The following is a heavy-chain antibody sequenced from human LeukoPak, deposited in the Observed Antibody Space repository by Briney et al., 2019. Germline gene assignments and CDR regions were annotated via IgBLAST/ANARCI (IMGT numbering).Heavy chain of an antibody. CDR3: ARARFIVVVPAAIDIDAFDI. D-gene: IGHD2-2*01. Sequence: SETLSLTCAVYGGSFSGCYWSWIRQPPGKGLEWIGEINHSGSTNYNPSLKSRVTISVDTSKNQFSLKLSSVTAADTAVYYCARARFIVVVPAAIDIDAFDIWGQGTMVTVSS. CDR2: INHSGST. J-gene: IGHJ3*02. CDR1: GGSFSGCY. V-gene: IGHV4-34*01.